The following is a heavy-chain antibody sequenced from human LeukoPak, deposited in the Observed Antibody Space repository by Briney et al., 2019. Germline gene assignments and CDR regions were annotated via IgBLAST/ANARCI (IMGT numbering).Heavy chain of an antibody. V-gene: IGHV4-39*01. CDR2: IYYSGST. CDR3: ARRSTRFFDY. J-gene: IGHJ4*02. CDR1: GDSISSSSYY. Sequence: SETLSLTCTVSGDSISSSSYYWGWIRQPPGKGLEWIGSIYYSGSTYYNPSLKSRVTISVDTSKNQFSLKLSPVTAADTAVYYCARRSTRFFDYWGQGTLVTVSS. D-gene: IGHD1-26*01.